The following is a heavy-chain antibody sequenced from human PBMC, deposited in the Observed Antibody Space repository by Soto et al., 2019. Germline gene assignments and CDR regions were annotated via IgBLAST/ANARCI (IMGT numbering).Heavy chain of an antibody. Sequence: SETLSLICTVSGGSVSSGSYYWSWIRQPPGKGLEWIGYIYYSGSTNYNPSLKSRVTISVDTSKNQFSLKLSSVTAADTAVYYCARAPPYSSSSRWGQGTLVTVSS. CDR3: ARAPPYSSSSR. CDR1: GGSVSSGSYY. D-gene: IGHD6-6*01. V-gene: IGHV4-61*01. CDR2: IYYSGST. J-gene: IGHJ4*02.